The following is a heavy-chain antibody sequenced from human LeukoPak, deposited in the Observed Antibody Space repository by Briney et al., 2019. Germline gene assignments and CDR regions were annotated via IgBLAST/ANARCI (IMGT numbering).Heavy chain of an antibody. J-gene: IGHJ5*01. D-gene: IGHD3-10*01. CDR3: ATDGMVRGPDAWFDS. Sequence: SETLSLTCTVSGGSISSGRYYWSWIRQPAGKGLEWIGRIYSRGSTNYNPSLKSRVTMSVDTSKNQFSLKLSSVTAADTAVYYCATDGMVRGPDAWFDSWGQGTLVTVSS. CDR1: GGSISSGRYY. CDR2: IYSRGST. V-gene: IGHV4-61*02.